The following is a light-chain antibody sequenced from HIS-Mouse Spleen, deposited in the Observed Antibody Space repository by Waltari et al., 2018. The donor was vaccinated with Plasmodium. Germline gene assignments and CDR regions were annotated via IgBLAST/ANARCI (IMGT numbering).Light chain of an antibody. Sequence: DIQMTQSPSSLSASVGDRVTITCRASQSISSYLNWYQQKPGKAPKLLIYAASSLQSGVPSRLSGSGSGPDFTLTISSLQPEDFATYYCQQSYSTPLTFGGGTKVEIK. V-gene: IGKV1-39*01. CDR1: QSISSY. J-gene: IGKJ4*01. CDR3: QQSYSTPLT. CDR2: AAS.